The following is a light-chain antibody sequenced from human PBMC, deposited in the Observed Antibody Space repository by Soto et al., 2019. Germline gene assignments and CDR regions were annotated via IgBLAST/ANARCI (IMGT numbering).Light chain of an antibody. CDR3: SSYTSTTLV. CDR1: SSDVGGSNH. Sequence: QSALTQPASVSGSPGQSITISCTGTSSDVGGSNHVSWYQQHPGKAPKLMIYGVSNRPSGISNRVSGSKSGNTASLTISGLQAEDEADYDCSSYTSTTLVFGGGTKLTVL. CDR2: GVS. J-gene: IGLJ2*01. V-gene: IGLV2-14*01.